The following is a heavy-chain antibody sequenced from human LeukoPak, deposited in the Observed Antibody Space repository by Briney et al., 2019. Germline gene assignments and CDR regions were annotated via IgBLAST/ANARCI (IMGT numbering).Heavy chain of an antibody. CDR2: FDPEDGET. V-gene: IGHV1-24*01. CDR3: ATETMVRGVIIRGYFDY. Sequence: ASVKVSCKVSGYSLTELSMHWVRQAPGKGLEWMGGFDPEDGETKYAQKFQGRVTMTEDTSTDTAYMEVSSLRSEDTAVYYCATETMVRGVIIRGYFDYWGQGTLVTVSS. J-gene: IGHJ4*02. CDR1: GYSLTELS. D-gene: IGHD3-10*01.